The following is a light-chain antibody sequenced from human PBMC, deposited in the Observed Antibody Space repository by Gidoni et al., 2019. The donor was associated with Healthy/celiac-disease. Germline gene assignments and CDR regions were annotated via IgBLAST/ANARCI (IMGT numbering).Light chain of an antibody. CDR2: AAS. CDR3: QQSYSTQFT. Sequence: DIQMTQSPSSLSASVGDRVTITCRGSQSISSYLNWYQQKPGKAPKLLIYAASSLQSGVPSRFSGSGSGTDFTLTISSLQPEDFATYYCQQSYSTQFTFGPGTKVDIK. V-gene: IGKV1-39*01. J-gene: IGKJ3*01. CDR1: QSISSY.